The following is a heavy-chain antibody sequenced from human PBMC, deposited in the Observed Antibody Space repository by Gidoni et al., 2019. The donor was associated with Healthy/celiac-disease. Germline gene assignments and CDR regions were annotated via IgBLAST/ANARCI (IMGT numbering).Heavy chain of an antibody. CDR1: GGSISSYY. J-gene: IGHJ4*02. Sequence: QVQLQESGPGLVKPSETLSLTCTVSGGSISSYYWSWIRQPAGKGVAWIGRIDTSGSTNYNPALKSRVTMSVDTSKNQFSLKLSSVTAADTAVYYCARSKGVTTVTSGDFDYWGQGTLVTVSS. D-gene: IGHD4-17*01. CDR3: ARSKGVTTVTSGDFDY. CDR2: IDTSGST. V-gene: IGHV4-4*07.